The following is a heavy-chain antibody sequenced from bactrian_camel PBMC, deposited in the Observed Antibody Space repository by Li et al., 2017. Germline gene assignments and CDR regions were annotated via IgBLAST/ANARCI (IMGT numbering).Heavy chain of an antibody. J-gene: IGHJ6*01. CDR1: GYFSSTYC. CDR3: AADPPPRGAHVLYCPRDLSY. V-gene: IGHV3S6*01. CDR2: ADSVGNT. Sequence: HVQLVESGGGSVPAGGSLRLSCAASGYFSSTYCLGSFRQAPGKGREGVASADSVGNTQYADSVKGRFTISKDNAKSTLYLQMNSLKPEDTAVYYCAADPPPRGAHVLYCPRDLSYWGQGTQVTVS. D-gene: IGHD1*01.